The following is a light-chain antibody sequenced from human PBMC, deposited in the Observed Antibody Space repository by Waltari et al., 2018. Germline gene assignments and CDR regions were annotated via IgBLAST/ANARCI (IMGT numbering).Light chain of an antibody. CDR1: QSISNW. Sequence: DIQMTQSPSTLSASVGERVTITCRASQSISNWLVWYQQKPGKAPKLLIYKASTLESGVPSRFSGSGSGTEFTLTISSLQPDDFATYYCQQYNSYSLLTFGGGTKVEIK. V-gene: IGKV1-5*03. CDR3: QQYNSYSLLT. CDR2: KAS. J-gene: IGKJ4*01.